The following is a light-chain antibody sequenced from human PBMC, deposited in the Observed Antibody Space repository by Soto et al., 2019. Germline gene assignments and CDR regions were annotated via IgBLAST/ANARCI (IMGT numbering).Light chain of an antibody. Sequence: IQLTQSPSSLSASVGDRVTISCRASQGIANFLAWYQQKPGKAPKLLIYGASNLQSGVPSRFSGSGSWTDFTLTISSLQPEDFATYDCQQLNSFPIPFGPGTKVDIK. CDR1: QGIANF. V-gene: IGKV1-9*01. CDR2: GAS. J-gene: IGKJ3*01. CDR3: QQLNSFPIP.